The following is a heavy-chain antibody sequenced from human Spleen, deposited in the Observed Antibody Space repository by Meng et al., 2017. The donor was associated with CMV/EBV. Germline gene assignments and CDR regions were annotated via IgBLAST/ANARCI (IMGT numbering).Heavy chain of an antibody. D-gene: IGHD1-26*01. CDR2: ISSSSSYI. J-gene: IGHJ4*02. CDR3: AKCLSGTGSDY. CDR1: GFTFSSYS. V-gene: IGHV3-21*01. Sequence: GESLKISCAASGFTFSSYSMNWVRQAPGKGLEWVSSISSSSSYIYYADSVKGRFTISRDNAKNSLYLQMNSLRAEDTALYYCAKCLSGTGSDYWGQGTLVTVSS.